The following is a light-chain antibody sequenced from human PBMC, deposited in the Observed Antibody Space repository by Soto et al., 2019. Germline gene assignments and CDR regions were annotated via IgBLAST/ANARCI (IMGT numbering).Light chain of an antibody. CDR2: VND. J-gene: IGLJ1*01. CDR3: SSWHVSGSGYYV. CDR1: NTNIGSNK. Sequence: QSVLTQPPSVSGTPGQRVTISCSGSNTNIGSNKVNWYQQLPGTAPKILICVNDQRPSGVPDRFSGSKCGNSASLTISGIRCAHGGEDDCSSWHVSGSGYYVFGSGTKLTVL. V-gene: IGLV1-44*01.